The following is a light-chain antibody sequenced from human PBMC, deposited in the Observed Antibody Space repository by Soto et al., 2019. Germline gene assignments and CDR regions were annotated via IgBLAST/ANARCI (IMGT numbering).Light chain of an antibody. Sequence: IQMTQSPATLSASVGDRVTITCRASQGISSYLAWYQQKPGKAPKLLIYAASTLQSGVPSRFSGSGSGTDFTLTISCLQSEDFATYYCQQYYSYPWTFGQGTKVDI. V-gene: IGKV1-8*01. CDR2: AAS. J-gene: IGKJ1*01. CDR3: QQYYSYPWT. CDR1: QGISSY.